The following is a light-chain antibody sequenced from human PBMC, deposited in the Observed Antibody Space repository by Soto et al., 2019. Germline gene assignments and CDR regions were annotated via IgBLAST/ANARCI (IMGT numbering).Light chain of an antibody. J-gene: IGKJ1*01. CDR2: KAS. CDR3: QQYNSYSRT. CDR1: QSISSW. Sequence: DIQMTQSPSTLSASVGDRVTITCRASQSISSWLAWYQQKPGKAPKLLIYKASSLESGVPSRFRGRGSWKEFPLTISRLQPGDFATYYCQQYNSYSRTFGQGTQVEIK. V-gene: IGKV1-5*03.